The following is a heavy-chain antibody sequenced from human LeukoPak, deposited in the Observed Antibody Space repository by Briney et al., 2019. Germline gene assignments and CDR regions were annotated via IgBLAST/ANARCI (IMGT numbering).Heavy chain of an antibody. CDR3: ARGATYSYDGMSV. J-gene: IGHJ6*02. CDR2: LSHSWHT. V-gene: IGHV4-61*03. D-gene: IGHD5-18*01. CDR1: SYPSYSFTSYY. Sequence: PSETLSFTCSGSSYPSYSFTSYYWSWSRRPPGKGLERIEYLSHSWHTSYNPPLKSRVTISVDTSRNHFSLTLTSVTAADTAIYYCARGATYSYDGMSVWGQGPTVTVSS.